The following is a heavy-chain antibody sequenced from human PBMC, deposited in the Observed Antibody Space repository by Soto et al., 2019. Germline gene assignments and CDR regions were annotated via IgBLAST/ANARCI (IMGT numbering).Heavy chain of an antibody. J-gene: IGHJ4*02. CDR2: VSGGGGNT. Sequence: EVQLLESGGGFVQPGGSLRLSCAASGFTFNTFTMSWVRQVPGKGPEWVSAVSGGGGNTYYADSVKGRFTISRDNSKNTLYVQMNSLRAEDTAIYYCARGTYSLDFFTYWGQGTQVTVSS. CDR1: GFTFNTFT. D-gene: IGHD2-15*01. V-gene: IGHV3-23*01. CDR3: ARGTYSLDFFTY.